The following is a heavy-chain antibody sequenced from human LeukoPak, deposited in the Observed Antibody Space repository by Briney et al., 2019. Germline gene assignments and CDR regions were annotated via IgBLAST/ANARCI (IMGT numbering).Heavy chain of an antibody. CDR2: IIPIFGTA. D-gene: IGHD6-19*01. J-gene: IGHJ6*02. CDR3: ARDGGSGRPYGMDV. Sequence: GASVKVSCKASGGTFSSYAISWVRQAPGQGLEWMGGIIPIFGTANYAQKFQGRVTITADESTSTAYMELSSLRSEDTAVYYCARDGGSGRPYGMDVWGQGTTVTVSS. CDR1: GGTFSSYA. V-gene: IGHV1-69*01.